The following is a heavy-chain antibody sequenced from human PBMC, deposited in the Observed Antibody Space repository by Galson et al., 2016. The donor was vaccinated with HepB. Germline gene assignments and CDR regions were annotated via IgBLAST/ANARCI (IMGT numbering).Heavy chain of an antibody. CDR1: GFSFTTDEVA. CDR3: ARQLAPFTSAWFDH. J-gene: IGHJ5*02. V-gene: IGHV2-5*02. CDR2: IYWDDDK. Sequence: PALVKPTQTLTLTCTFSGFSFTTDEVAVGWIRQPPGKALEWLALIYWDDDKRYYPSLTSRLTITKDTSRNQVVLTMTHLGPADTATYFCARQLAPFTSAWFDHWGQGTLVTVSS. D-gene: IGHD2-2*01.